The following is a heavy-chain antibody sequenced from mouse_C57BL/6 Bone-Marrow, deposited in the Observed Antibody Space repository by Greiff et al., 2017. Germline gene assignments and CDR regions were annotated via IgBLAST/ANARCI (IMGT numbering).Heavy chain of an antibody. V-gene: IGHV5-12*01. Sequence: EVQRVESGGGLVQPGGSLKLSCAASGFTFSDYYMYWVRQTPEKRLEWVAYISNGGGSTYYPDTVKGRFPISRDNAKNTLYLQMSRLKSEDTAMYCCARHPNYYGRAMDYRGQGTSVTVSS. CDR1: GFTFSDYY. D-gene: IGHD1-1*01. J-gene: IGHJ4*01. CDR2: ISNGGGST. CDR3: ARHPNYYGRAMDY.